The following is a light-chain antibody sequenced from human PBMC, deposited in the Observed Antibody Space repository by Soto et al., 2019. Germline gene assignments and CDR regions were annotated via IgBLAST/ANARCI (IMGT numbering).Light chain of an antibody. CDR2: DVT. CDR1: SSVVGGYIY. V-gene: IGLV2-14*01. Sequence: QSVLAQPASVTGSTGQTSTISWTGTSSVVGGYIYVSWYQQHPGKAPKLMIYDVTSRPSGVSYRFSCSKSGNTASLTISGLQAEDEADYHCSSYTTSTSYVVGTGTKVTVL. J-gene: IGLJ1*01. CDR3: SSYTTSTSYV.